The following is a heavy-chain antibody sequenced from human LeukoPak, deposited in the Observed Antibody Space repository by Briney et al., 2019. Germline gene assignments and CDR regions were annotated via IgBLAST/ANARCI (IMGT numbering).Heavy chain of an antibody. D-gene: IGHD3-3*01. CDR1: GFTLSLYS. CDR3: ARDASNIDFAPYFYYMDV. CDR2: IGRSSQYI. V-gene: IGHV3-21*01. Sequence: GGSLRLSCTASGFTLSLYSMHWVRQAPGKGLEWVSSIGRSSQYIYYGDSARGPFTISRDNAKNSLYLDMNSPRAEDTAVYYCARDASNIDFAPYFYYMDVWGKGTTVTVSS. J-gene: IGHJ6*03.